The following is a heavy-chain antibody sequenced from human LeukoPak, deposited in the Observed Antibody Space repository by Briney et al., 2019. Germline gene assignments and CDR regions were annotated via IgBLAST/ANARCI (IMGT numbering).Heavy chain of an antibody. J-gene: IGHJ6*03. D-gene: IGHD3-10*01. CDR2: IYSDGGRT. V-gene: IGHV3-74*01. CDR1: GFTFSSYS. Sequence: GGSLRLSCAASGFTFSSYSMNWVRQAPGKGLVWVSRIYSDGGRTDYADSVKGRFTISGENAKNTLYLQMNSLRAEDTAVYYCARGDYGSGSPYYYYYMDVWGKGTTVTISS. CDR3: ARGDYGSGSPYYYYYMDV.